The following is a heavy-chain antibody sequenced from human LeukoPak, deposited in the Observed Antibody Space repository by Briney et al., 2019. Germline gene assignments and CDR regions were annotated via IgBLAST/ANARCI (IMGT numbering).Heavy chain of an antibody. Sequence: ASVKVSCKASGYAFTSYYMHWVRQAPGQGLEWMGIINPSGGSTSYAQKFQGRVTMTRDTSTSTVYMELSSLRSEDTAVYYCARDSAPSSITIFGGVPYGMDGWGQGATVTVSS. V-gene: IGHV1-46*01. D-gene: IGHD3-3*01. J-gene: IGHJ6*02. CDR1: GYAFTSYY. CDR2: INPSGGST. CDR3: ARDSAPSSITIFGGVPYGMDG.